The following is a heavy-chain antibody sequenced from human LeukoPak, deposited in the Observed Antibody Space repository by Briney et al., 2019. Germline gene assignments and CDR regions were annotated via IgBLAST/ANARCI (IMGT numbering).Heavy chain of an antibody. V-gene: IGHV4-31*03. CDR3: ARSELVVAATVYYYGMDV. CDR2: IYYSGST. CDR1: GGSISSGGYY. J-gene: IGHJ6*02. D-gene: IGHD2-15*01. Sequence: PSQTLSLTCTVSGGSISSGGYYWSWIRQHPGKGLEWIGYIYYSGSTYYNPSLKSRVTISVDTSKNQFSLKLSFVTAADTAVYYCARSELVVAATVYYYGMDVWGQGTTVTVSS.